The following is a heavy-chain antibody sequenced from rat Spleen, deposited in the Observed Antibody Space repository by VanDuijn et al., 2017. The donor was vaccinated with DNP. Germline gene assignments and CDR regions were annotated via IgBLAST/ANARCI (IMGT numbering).Heavy chain of an antibody. J-gene: IGHJ1*01. D-gene: IGHD5-1*01. CDR3: ARRANWIYWYFDF. V-gene: IGHV5-25*01. Sequence: EVQLVESGGDLVQPGRSLKISCAASGFTFSDYYMAWVRQAPTKGLEWVASISPGGGNTYYRDSVKGRFTISRDNAKRTLYLQMDSLRSEDTATYYCARRANWIYWYFDFWGPGTMVTVSS. CDR2: ISPGGGNT. CDR1: GFTFSDYY.